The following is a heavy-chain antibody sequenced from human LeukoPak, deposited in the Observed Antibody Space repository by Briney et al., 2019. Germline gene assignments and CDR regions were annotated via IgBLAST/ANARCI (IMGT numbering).Heavy chain of an antibody. CDR1: GGSISSYY. V-gene: IGHV4-59*01. Sequence: SETLSLSCAVSGGSISSYYWSWIRQPPGKGLEWIGYIYYSGGTKYNPSPKSRGSITVETTNNNSSLMLSSVPAADTTAYYSAGGKEGSYGYFDYWGQGTLVTVSS. CDR2: IYYSGGT. CDR3: AGGKEGSYGYFDY. D-gene: IGHD5-18*01. J-gene: IGHJ4*02.